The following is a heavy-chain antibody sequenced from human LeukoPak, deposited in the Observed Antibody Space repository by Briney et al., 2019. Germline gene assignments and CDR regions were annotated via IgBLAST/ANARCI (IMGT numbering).Heavy chain of an antibody. CDR1: GGSISSSSYY. Sequence: SDTLSLTCTVSGGSISSSSYYWGWIRQPPGKGLEWIGSIYYSGSTYYNPSLKSRVTISADTSKNQFSLKLSSVTAAGTAVYYCASLKRSWYLHSSSQTIDYWGQGALVTVSS. D-gene: IGHD6-13*01. V-gene: IGHV4-39*01. J-gene: IGHJ4*02. CDR3: ASLKRSWYLHSSSQTIDY. CDR2: IYYSGST.